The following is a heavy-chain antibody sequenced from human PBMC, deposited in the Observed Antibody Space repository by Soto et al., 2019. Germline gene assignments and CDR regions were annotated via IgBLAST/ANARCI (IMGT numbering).Heavy chain of an antibody. D-gene: IGHD2-2*01. CDR3: ERVNYCRSSSCYWIDY. CDR2: IYYSGST. V-gene: IGHV4-61*08. J-gene: IGHJ4*02. Sequence: PSETLSLTCSVSGDSVSSDGYYWSWIRQPPGKGLEWIGYIYYSGSTNYNPSLKTRVTISLDTSQSQFSLKLSSVTTADTAVYYRERVNYCRSSSCYWIDYWGQGTLVTVSS. CDR1: GDSVSSDGYY.